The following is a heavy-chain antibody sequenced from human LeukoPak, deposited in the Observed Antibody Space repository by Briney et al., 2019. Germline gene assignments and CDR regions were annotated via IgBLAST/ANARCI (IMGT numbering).Heavy chain of an antibody. V-gene: IGHV4-61*02. Sequence: SQTLSLTCAISGASIASGSYHWDWIHQPAGSRPVYIGRISAGGRTNYNPSLKSRLTISIDTSKNHVSLRLSSVTAADTAVYYCTRGGHDYGGSFDTWGQGILVTVSS. J-gene: IGHJ5*02. CDR3: TRGGHDYGGSFDT. D-gene: IGHD4-23*01. CDR2: ISAGGRT. CDR1: GASIASGSYH.